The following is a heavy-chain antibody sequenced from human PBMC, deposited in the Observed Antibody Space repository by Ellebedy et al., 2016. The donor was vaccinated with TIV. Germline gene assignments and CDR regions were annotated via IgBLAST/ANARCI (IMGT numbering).Heavy chain of an antibody. CDR2: INPNSGDT. V-gene: IGHV1-2*06. CDR3: ARAYYYDSIAYYFDS. CDR1: GYTLNAYP. J-gene: IGHJ4*02. D-gene: IGHD3-22*01. Sequence: ASVKVSCKASGYTLNAYPMNWVRQVPGQGLEWMGRINPNSGDTTYAQKFLGRVTLTRDTSISTAYMGLSRLRSDDTAIYYCARAYYYDSIAYYFDSWGQGTLVTVSS.